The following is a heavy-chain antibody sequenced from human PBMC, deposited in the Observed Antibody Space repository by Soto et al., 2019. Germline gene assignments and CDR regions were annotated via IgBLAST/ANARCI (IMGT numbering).Heavy chain of an antibody. CDR3: AKNGQPPYYYYGMDV. D-gene: IGHD2-8*01. CDR2: ISGYNGDT. J-gene: IGHJ6*02. Sequence: QGQLVQSGPEAKKPGASVKVSCKASGYTFSRYGISWVRQAPGQGLEWMGWISGYNGDTKYAQKVQGRVTMTIDTSTYKAYMELRSLTSDDTAIYYCAKNGQPPYYYYGMDVWGQGPTVTVSS. CDR1: GYTFSRYG. V-gene: IGHV1-18*01.